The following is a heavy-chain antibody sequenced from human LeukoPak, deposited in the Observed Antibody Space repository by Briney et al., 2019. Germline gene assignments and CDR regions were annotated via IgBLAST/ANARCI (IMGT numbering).Heavy chain of an antibody. CDR2: ISPYNGNT. Sequence: ASVKVSCKASGYTFPNYGITWVRQAPGQGLEWMGWISPYNGNTNYAQKFQGRVTMTTDTSTSTAYMEVRSLRSDDTALYFCARVPAVVVAALYYFDYWGQGTLVTASS. CDR1: GYTFPNYG. J-gene: IGHJ4*02. D-gene: IGHD2-15*01. CDR3: ARVPAVVVAALYYFDY. V-gene: IGHV1-18*01.